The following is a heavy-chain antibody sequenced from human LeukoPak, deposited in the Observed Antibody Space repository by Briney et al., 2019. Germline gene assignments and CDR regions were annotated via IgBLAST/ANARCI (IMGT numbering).Heavy chain of an antibody. CDR1: GFTFSIYE. D-gene: IGHD1-26*01. Sequence: GGSLRLSCAASGFTFSIYEMNWVRQAPGKGLEWVSYISSSGSTIYYADSVKGRFTIARDNAKNTLYLQMNSLRVEDTAVYYCAKAGQLLNNLDSWGQGTLVTVSS. CDR3: AKAGQLLNNLDS. V-gene: IGHV3-48*03. CDR2: ISSSGSTI. J-gene: IGHJ4*02.